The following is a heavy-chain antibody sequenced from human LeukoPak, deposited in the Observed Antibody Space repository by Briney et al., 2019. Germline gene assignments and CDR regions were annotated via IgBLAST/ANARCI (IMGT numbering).Heavy chain of an antibody. V-gene: IGHV4-59*08. J-gene: IGHJ4*02. Sequence: SETLSLTCTVSGGSISNYYWSWIRQPPGKGLEWIGYIYYSGTTYYNPSLESRVTMSVDTSKSQFSLRLNSVTAADTAVYYCARAAYYYGSGIWGQGTLVTVSS. CDR1: GGSISNYY. CDR2: IYYSGTT. D-gene: IGHD3-10*01. CDR3: ARAAYYYGSGI.